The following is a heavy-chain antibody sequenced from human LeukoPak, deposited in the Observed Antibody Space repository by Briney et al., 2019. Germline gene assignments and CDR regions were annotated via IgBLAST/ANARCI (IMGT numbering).Heavy chain of an antibody. CDR1: GGSISSYY. CDR3: ARDNIVVVPAAISLYYYYYYMDV. J-gene: IGHJ6*03. Sequence: PSETLSLTCTVAGGSISSYYWSWIRQPAGKGLEWIVLIYTSVSTNYNPSLKSRVTMSVDTSKNQFSLKLSSVTAADTAVYYCARDNIVVVPAAISLYYYYYYMDVWGKGTTVTVSS. CDR2: IYTSVST. V-gene: IGHV4-4*07. D-gene: IGHD2-2*01.